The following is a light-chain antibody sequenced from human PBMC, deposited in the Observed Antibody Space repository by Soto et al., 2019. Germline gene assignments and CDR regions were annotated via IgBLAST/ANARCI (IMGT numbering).Light chain of an antibody. CDR2: GAS. CDR1: QSVSSN. V-gene: IGKV3-15*01. CDR3: QQYNNWPPFLT. J-gene: IGKJ4*01. Sequence: EIVMTQSPAILSVSPGERATLFCRASQSVSSNLAWYQQKPGQAPRLLIYGASTRATGIPARFSGRGSGTEFTLTISSLQSEDFAVYYCQQYNNWPPFLTFGGGTKVEIK.